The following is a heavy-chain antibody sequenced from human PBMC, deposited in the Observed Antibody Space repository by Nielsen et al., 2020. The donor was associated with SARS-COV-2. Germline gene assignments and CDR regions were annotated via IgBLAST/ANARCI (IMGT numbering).Heavy chain of an antibody. CDR3: WLRGIRPSLYYVMDV. CDR1: GFTLSNYV. Sequence: GSLKISCAASGFTLSNYVMNWVRQAPGKGLEWVSVIDSGGSSPHYGDSVKGRFTIFRDNSKNTLYLQMNSLRVEDTAVYYCWLRGIRPSLYYVMDVWGQGTTVTVAS. CDR2: IDSGGSSP. D-gene: IGHD3-10*01. J-gene: IGHJ6*02. V-gene: IGHV3-23*03.